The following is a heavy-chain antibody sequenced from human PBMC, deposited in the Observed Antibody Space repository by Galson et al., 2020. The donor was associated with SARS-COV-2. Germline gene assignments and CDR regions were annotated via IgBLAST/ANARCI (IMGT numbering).Heavy chain of an antibody. J-gene: IGHJ5*02. Sequence: SVKVSCKASRGTFSSYAISWVRQAPGQGLEWMGGIIPIFGTANYAQKFQGRVTITADESTSTAYMELSSLRSEDTAVYYCARSYSSSFPLSWFDPWGQGTLVTVSS. CDR2: IIPIFGTA. CDR3: ARSYSSSFPLSWFDP. V-gene: IGHV1-69*13. CDR1: RGTFSSYA. D-gene: IGHD6-13*01.